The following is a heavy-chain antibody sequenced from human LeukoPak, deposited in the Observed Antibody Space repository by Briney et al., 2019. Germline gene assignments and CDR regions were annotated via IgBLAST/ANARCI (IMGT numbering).Heavy chain of an antibody. V-gene: IGHV4-30-4*08. CDR1: GGSISSGDYY. J-gene: IGHJ4*02. Sequence: SETLSLTXTVSGGSISSGDYYWSWIRQPPGKGLEWIGYIYYSGSTYYNPSLKSRVTISVDTSKNQFSLKLSSVTAADTAVYYCARAIAVAGTWVDYWGQGTLVTVSS. D-gene: IGHD6-19*01. CDR2: IYYSGST. CDR3: ARAIAVAGTWVDY.